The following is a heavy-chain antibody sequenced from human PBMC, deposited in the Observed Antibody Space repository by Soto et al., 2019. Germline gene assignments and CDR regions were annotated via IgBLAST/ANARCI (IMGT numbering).Heavy chain of an antibody. CDR2: ISASGGST. CDR3: AKKQWPGY. D-gene: IGHD6-19*01. V-gene: IGHV3-23*01. J-gene: IGHJ4*02. CDR1: GLTFSSYA. Sequence: HPGWSLRLSCVGSGLTFSSYAMSWVRQAPGKGLEWVSGISASGGSTFYADSVKGRFTISRDKSKSTLYLQMNSLRAEDTAVYYCAKKQWPGYWGQGALVTVSS.